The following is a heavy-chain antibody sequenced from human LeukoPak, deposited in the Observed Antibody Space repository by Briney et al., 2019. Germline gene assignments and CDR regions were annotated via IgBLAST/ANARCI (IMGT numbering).Heavy chain of an antibody. CDR3: ARDLRGYYDSSGYYYLGYFDY. V-gene: IGHV4-39*07. J-gene: IGHJ4*02. Sequence: PSETLSLTCTVSGGSISSSSYYWGWIRQPPGKGLEWIGSIYYSGSTYYNPSLKSRVTISVDTSKNQFSLKLSSVTAADTAVYYCARDLRGYYDSSGYYYLGYFDYWGQGTLVTVSS. D-gene: IGHD3-22*01. CDR2: IYYSGST. CDR1: GGSISSSSYY.